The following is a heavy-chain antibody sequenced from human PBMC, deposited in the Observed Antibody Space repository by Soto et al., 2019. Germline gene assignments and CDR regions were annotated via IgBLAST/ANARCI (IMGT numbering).Heavy chain of an antibody. CDR3: ARLPHYYDFWSGYYGVGMDV. CDR1: GASISSSY. V-gene: IGHV4-59*01. Sequence: PSETLSLTCTVSGASISSSYWSWIRQSPGKGLEWIGYIFHSGTTNYNPSLKSRVTISVDTSKNQFSLNLSSLTTADTAVYYCARLPHYYDFWSGYYGVGMDVWGQGTTVTVSS. J-gene: IGHJ6*02. D-gene: IGHD3-3*01. CDR2: IFHSGTT.